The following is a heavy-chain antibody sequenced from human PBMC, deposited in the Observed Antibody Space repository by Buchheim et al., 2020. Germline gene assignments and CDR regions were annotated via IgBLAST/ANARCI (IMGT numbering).Heavy chain of an antibody. J-gene: IGHJ4*02. CDR1: GASISSGDC. V-gene: IGHV4-4*02. D-gene: IGHD3-3*01. CDR3: AKFSSFGVAN. Sequence: QVHLQESGPGLVKPSETLSLTCAVSGASISSGDCRSGVRQPPGKGLEWIGEIWHTGSTNYNPSLTSRVLISVDKSRNNFSPNLSSVTAADTAMYYCAKFSSFGVANWGQGTL. CDR2: IWHTGST.